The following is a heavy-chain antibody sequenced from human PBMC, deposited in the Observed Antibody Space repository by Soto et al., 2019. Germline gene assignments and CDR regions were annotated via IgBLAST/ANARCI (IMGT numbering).Heavy chain of an antibody. V-gene: IGHV3-15*07. CDR2: IRSQSDGGSG. D-gene: IGHD3-10*01. Sequence: EVQLEESGGGEVLPGGSLRLSCAASGFTFNNAGINWVRQPPGGGLEWVARIRSQSDGGSGEDAAHVRGRFAVSSDDTKNIGDRAMNSLEIEVTAVYYCTTESRTTEPEFGFDFWGQGTLVTVSS. CDR3: TTESRTTEPEFGFDF. CDR1: GFTFNNAG. J-gene: IGHJ4*01.